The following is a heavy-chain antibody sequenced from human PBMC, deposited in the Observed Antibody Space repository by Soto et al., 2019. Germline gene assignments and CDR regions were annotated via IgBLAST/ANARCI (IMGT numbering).Heavy chain of an antibody. CDR3: ARDGLGGSYYFAFDI. CDR2: ISSSSSYI. J-gene: IGHJ3*02. V-gene: IGHV3-21*01. Sequence: EVQLVESGGGLVQPGGSLRLSCAASGFTFSSYSMNWVRQAPGKGLEWVSSISSSSSYIYYADSVKGRFTISRDNAKNSLYLQMNSLSAEDTAVYYCARDGLGGSYYFAFDIWGQGTMVTVSS. CDR1: GFTFSSYS. D-gene: IGHD1-26*01.